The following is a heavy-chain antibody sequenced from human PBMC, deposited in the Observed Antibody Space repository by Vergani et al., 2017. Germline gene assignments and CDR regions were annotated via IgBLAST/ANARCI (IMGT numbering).Heavy chain of an antibody. CDR3: ARGRYSSGWYF. V-gene: IGHV4-59*01. CDR1: GGSISSYY. Sequence: QVQLQQSGPGLVKPSETLYLTCTVSGGSISSYYWSWIRQPPGKGLEWIGYIYYSGSTNYNPSLKSRVTISLDTSKSQFSLKLSSVTAADTAVYYCARGRYSSGWYFWGQGTLVTVSS. CDR2: IYYSGST. D-gene: IGHD6-19*01. J-gene: IGHJ4*02.